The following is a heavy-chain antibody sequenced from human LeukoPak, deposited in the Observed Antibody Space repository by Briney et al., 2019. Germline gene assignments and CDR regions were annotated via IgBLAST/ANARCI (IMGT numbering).Heavy chain of an antibody. D-gene: IGHD2-2*01. J-gene: IGHJ6*02. Sequence: SETLSLTCAVYGGSFSGYYWSWSRQPPGKGLEWIGEINHSGSTNYNPSLKSRVTISVDTSKNQFSLKLSSVTAADTAVYYCARGKVVFYYYGMDVWGQGTTVTVSS. CDR2: INHSGST. CDR1: GGSFSGYY. CDR3: ARGKVVFYYYGMDV. V-gene: IGHV4-34*01.